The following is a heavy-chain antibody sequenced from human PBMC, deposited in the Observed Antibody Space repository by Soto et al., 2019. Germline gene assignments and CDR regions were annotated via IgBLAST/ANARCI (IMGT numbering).Heavy chain of an antibody. CDR1: GGSITSGGYS. V-gene: IGHV4-30-2*01. D-gene: IGHD2-21*01. CDR3: ARVGATIVAPFRYCDL. Sequence: QLQLQESGSGLIKASETLSLTCTVSGGSITSGGYSWSWVRQPPGKGPEWIGYMIWTGNSQHNPSLKVRGTISIERSRNKFSLRLRSVAASDTTTYFCARVGATIVAPFRYCDLWGRGTLVTVSS. J-gene: IGHJ2*01. CDR2: MIWTGNS.